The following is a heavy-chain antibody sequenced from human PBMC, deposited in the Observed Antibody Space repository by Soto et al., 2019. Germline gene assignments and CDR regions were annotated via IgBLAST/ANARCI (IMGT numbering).Heavy chain of an antibody. V-gene: IGHV3-74*01. J-gene: IGHJ2*01. CDR2: IHSDGSST. D-gene: IGHD3-10*02. CDR3: AEDGIRGVRSVSAFLLNRSSDL. Sequence: TPGHGLVWVSRIHSDGSSTSYADSVKGRFTISRDNAKNTLYLQINSLRADVTAVFFQAEDGIRGVRSVSAFLLNRSSDL.